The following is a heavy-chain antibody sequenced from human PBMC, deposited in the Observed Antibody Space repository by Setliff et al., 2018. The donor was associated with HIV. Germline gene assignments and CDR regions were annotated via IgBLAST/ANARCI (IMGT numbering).Heavy chain of an antibody. CDR3: ARDPRGYSGRIGSDI. V-gene: IGHV4-34*01. D-gene: IGHD5-12*01. Sequence: PSETLSLTCAVYGGSFSGYYWSWIRQTPGKGLEWIGEINHRGKTNYNPSLKSRVTISVDTSKNQFSLKLSSVTAADTAVYYCARDPRGYSGRIGSDIWGQGTMVTVSS. CDR1: GGSFSGYY. CDR2: INHRGKT. J-gene: IGHJ3*02.